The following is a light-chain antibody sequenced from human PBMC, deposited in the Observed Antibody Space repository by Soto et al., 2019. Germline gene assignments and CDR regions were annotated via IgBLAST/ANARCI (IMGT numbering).Light chain of an antibody. V-gene: IGKV3-20*01. Sequence: EILLTQSPGTLSLSPGERVTLSCRASQSVSSSHLAWYQQKPGQAPRLLIYGASSRATGIPDRFSGSGSGTDFTLTISRLEPEDFAVYYCQQYGSSSLTFGPGTKVDIK. CDR2: GAS. CDR3: QQYGSSSLT. J-gene: IGKJ3*01. CDR1: QSVSSSH.